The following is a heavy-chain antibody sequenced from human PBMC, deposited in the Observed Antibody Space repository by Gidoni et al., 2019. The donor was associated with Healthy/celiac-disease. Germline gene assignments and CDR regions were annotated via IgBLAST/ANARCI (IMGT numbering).Heavy chain of an antibody. CDR3: ARGRRYCSGGSCYVRSFGVYYYYMDV. J-gene: IGHJ6*03. CDR2: IWYDGSNK. CDR1: GFTFSSYV. Sequence: QVQLVESGGGVVQPGRSLRLPCAASGFTFSSYVMPWVRPAPGKGLEWVAVIWYDGSNKYYADSVKGRFTISRDNSKNTLYLQMNSLRAEDTAVYYCARGRRYCSGGSCYVRSFGVYYYYMDVWGKGTTVTVSS. V-gene: IGHV3-33*01. D-gene: IGHD2-15*01.